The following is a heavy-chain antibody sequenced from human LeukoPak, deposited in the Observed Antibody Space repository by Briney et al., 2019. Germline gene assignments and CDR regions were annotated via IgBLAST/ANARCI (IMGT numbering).Heavy chain of an antibody. Sequence: SETLSPTCTVSGGSLGSYYWSWLRQPPRQGLDWIGYISDTGSTNYNPSLQCRVTMSVDTTNTYFSTNLRSVTALDTAVYSCARHLAWYRTESYYAYYDYGLDVWGQGTTVTVSS. D-gene: IGHD3-10*01. CDR1: GGSLGSYY. CDR2: ISDTGST. CDR3: ARHLAWYRTESYYAYYDYGLDV. J-gene: IGHJ6*02. V-gene: IGHV4-59*08.